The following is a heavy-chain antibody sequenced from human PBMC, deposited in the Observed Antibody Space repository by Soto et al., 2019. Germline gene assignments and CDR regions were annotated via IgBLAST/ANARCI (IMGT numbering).Heavy chain of an antibody. Sequence: GESLKISCKGSGYSFTSYWIGWVRQMPGKGLEWMGIIYPGDSDTRYSPSFQGQVTISADKSISTAYLQWSSLKASDTAMYYCARPYSSPPLLGKNPLYYFDYWGQGTLVTVSS. J-gene: IGHJ4*02. V-gene: IGHV5-51*01. D-gene: IGHD6-13*01. CDR2: IYPGDSDT. CDR1: GYSFTSYW. CDR3: ARPYSSPPLLGKNPLYYFDY.